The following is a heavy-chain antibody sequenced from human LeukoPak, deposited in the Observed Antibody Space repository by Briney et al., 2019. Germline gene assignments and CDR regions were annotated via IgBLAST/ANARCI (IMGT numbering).Heavy chain of an antibody. Sequence: KASETLSLTCGVYGGSLSGYYWNWIRQPPGKGLEWIGEINHRGSAHYKPSLKSRVTISLDTSKNQFSLTLSFVTAADTALYYCARGNSGGAFGDFYYFMGVWGKGTTVSVSS. D-gene: IGHD1-1*01. CDR3: ARGNSGGAFGDFYYFMGV. V-gene: IGHV4-34*01. CDR2: INHRGSA. J-gene: IGHJ6*03. CDR1: GGSLSGYY.